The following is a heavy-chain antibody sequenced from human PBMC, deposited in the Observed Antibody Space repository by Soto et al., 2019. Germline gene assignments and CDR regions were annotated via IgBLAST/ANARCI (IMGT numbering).Heavy chain of an antibody. CDR3: ARTKGYSSSWYGVYYFDY. CDR2: IIPICGTA. J-gene: IGHJ4*02. CDR1: GGTFSSYA. V-gene: IGHV1-69*13. D-gene: IGHD6-13*01. Sequence: ASVKVSCKASGGTFSSYAISWVRQAPGQGLEWMGGIIPICGTANYAQKFQGRVTITADESTSTAYMELSSLRSEDTAVYYCARTKGYSSSWYGVYYFDYWGQGTLVTVPS.